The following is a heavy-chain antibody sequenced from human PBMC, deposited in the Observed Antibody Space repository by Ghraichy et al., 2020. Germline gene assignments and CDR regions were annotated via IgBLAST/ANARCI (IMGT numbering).Heavy chain of an antibody. V-gene: IGHV1-18*01. CDR3: ARGFPDPDFWSAIDRAGSYYVMDL. D-gene: IGHD3-3*01. CDR1: GDTFPSFA. Sequence: ASVKVSCRASGDTFPSFAINWVRQARGQGLEGMGWIRPNSGKTNYAREILGRVTLTTERSTSTVYMELRGLRSDDTAVYYCARGFPDPDFWSAIDRAGSYYVMDLWGQGTTVTVS. J-gene: IGHJ6*02. CDR2: IRPNSGKT.